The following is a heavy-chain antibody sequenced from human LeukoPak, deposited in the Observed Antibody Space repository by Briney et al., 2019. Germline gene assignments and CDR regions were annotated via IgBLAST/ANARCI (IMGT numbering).Heavy chain of an antibody. V-gene: IGHV1-2*02. D-gene: IGHD1-26*01. Sequence: KPGGSLRLSCAASGFTFSSYGMHWVRQAPGQGLEWMGWINPNSGGTNYAQKFQGRVTMTRDTSISTAYMELSRLRSDDTAVYYCARVRVGATSFDYWGQGTLVTVSS. J-gene: IGHJ4*02. CDR2: INPNSGGT. CDR1: GFTFSSYG. CDR3: ARVRVGATSFDY.